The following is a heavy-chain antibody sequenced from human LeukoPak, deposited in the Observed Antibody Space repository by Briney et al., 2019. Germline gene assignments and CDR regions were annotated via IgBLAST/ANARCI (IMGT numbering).Heavy chain of an antibody. V-gene: IGHV3-33*01. CDR2: IWYGGSNK. Sequence: GGSLRLSCAASGFTFSSYGMHWVRQAPGKGLEWVAVIWYGGSNKYYADSVKGRFTTSRDNSKNTLYLQMNSLRAEDTAVYYCARPYCSGGSCYGFGYWGQGTLVTVSS. CDR1: GFTFSSYG. D-gene: IGHD2-15*01. J-gene: IGHJ4*02. CDR3: ARPYCSGGSCYGFGY.